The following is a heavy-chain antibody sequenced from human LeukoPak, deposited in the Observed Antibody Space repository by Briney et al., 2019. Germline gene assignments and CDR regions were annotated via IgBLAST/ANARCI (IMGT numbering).Heavy chain of an antibody. CDR3: ARESSGYPAR. CDR2: ISSSSSTI. D-gene: IGHD6-19*01. Sequence: GGSLRLSCAASGFTFSSYSMNWVRQAPGKGLEWVSYISSSSSTIYYADSVKGRFTISRDNAKNSLYLQMNSLRAEDTAVYYCARESSGYPARWGQGTLVTVSS. CDR1: GFTFSSYS. J-gene: IGHJ4*02. V-gene: IGHV3-48*04.